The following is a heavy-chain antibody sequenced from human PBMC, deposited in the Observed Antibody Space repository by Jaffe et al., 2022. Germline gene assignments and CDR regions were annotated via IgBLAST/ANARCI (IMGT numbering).Heavy chain of an antibody. CDR3: ARDHWSPDY. CDR2: ISPTSEII. V-gene: IGHV3-11*01. J-gene: IGHJ4*02. CDR1: GFTFSDYN. Sequence: QVQLVESGGVLVKPGGSLRLSCAASGFTFSDYNMAWIRQAPGKGLEWISYISPTSEIIYYADSVKGRFTISRDNPKNSLYLQMNGLRAEDTAVYYCARDHWSPDYWGQGTLVTVSS. D-gene: IGHD1-1*01.